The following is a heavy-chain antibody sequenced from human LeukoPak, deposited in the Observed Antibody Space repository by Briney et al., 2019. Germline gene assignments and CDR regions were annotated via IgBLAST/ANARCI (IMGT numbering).Heavy chain of an antibody. Sequence: GGSLRLSCAASGFSFSSYAMSWVRQAPGKGLEWVSSIGTDDSTFYADSVKGRLTISRDNSKNTVYLQMNSLRAEDTAVYYCAKTYYDTTYFDYWGQGTLVTASS. J-gene: IGHJ4*02. V-gene: IGHV3-23*01. CDR2: IGTDDST. CDR1: GFSFSSYA. CDR3: AKTYYDTTYFDY. D-gene: IGHD3-22*01.